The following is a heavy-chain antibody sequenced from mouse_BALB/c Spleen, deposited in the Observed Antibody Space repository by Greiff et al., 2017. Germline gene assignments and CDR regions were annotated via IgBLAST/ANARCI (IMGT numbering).Heavy chain of an antibody. CDR1: GFTFSSFG. CDR2: ISSGSSTI. Sequence: EVKLVESGGGLVQPGGSRKLSCAASGFTFSSFGMHWVRQAPEKGLEWVAYISSGSSTIYYADTVKGRFTISRDNPKNTLFLQMTSLRSEDTAMYYCARSRTGTFAYWGQGTLVTVSA. D-gene: IGHD4-1*01. CDR3: ARSRTGTFAY. V-gene: IGHV5-17*02. J-gene: IGHJ3*01.